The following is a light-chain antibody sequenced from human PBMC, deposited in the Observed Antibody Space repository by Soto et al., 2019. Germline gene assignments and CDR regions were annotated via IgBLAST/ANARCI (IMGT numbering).Light chain of an antibody. V-gene: IGKV3-11*01. CDR3: QQRRNWPPIFT. J-gene: IGKJ3*01. Sequence: ETVLTQSPATLSLSPGERATLSCRASQSVDKFLAWYQQKPGQAPRLLIYDVSNRATGIPARFSGSGSGTDFPLTISSLGPEDFAVYYCQQRRNWPPIFTFGPGTTVDIK. CDR1: QSVDKF. CDR2: DVS.